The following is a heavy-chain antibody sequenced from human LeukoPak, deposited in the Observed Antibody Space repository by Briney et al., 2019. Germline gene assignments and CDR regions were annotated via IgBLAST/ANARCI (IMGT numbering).Heavy chain of an antibody. CDR1: GFRFDDHG. D-gene: IGHD6-19*01. CDR2: INWNGGST. J-gene: IGHJ4*02. Sequence: GGSLRLSCAASGFRFDDHGMSWVRQAPGKGLEWASGINWNGGSTGYGDSVKGRFTISRDNAKNSLFLQMNSLRAEDTALYYCAGGDRNGWYFDYWGQGILVTVSS. V-gene: IGHV3-20*04. CDR3: AGGDRNGWYFDY.